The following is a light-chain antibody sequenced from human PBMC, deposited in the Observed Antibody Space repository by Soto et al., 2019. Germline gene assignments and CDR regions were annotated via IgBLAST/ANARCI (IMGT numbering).Light chain of an antibody. V-gene: IGKV3D-20*02. CDR1: QSVSRSH. J-gene: IGKJ1*01. Sequence: EIVLTQSPATLSLSPGARVPLSCRASQSVSRSHLAWFQQKPGQAPRLLIYGASNRATGIPVRFSGSGSATEFTLTISSLQSEDFAVYYCQQRSSWPRTFGRGTKVDIK. CDR3: QQRSSWPRT. CDR2: GAS.